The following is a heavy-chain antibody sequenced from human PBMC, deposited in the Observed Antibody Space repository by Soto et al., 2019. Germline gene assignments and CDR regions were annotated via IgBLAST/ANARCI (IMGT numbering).Heavy chain of an antibody. J-gene: IGHJ4*02. CDR3: AKHLHWNYFDY. CDR1: GFTFSAYG. D-gene: IGHD3-3*01. CDR2: TSGSGGTT. V-gene: IGHV3-23*01. Sequence: EVQLLESGGGLVQPGGSLRLSCAASGFTFSAYGMSWVRQSPGKGLEWVSGTSGSGGTTYYADSVKGRFTISRDNSKNTLYQLMNSMRAEDTAVYYCAKHLHWNYFDYWGQGTLVTVSS.